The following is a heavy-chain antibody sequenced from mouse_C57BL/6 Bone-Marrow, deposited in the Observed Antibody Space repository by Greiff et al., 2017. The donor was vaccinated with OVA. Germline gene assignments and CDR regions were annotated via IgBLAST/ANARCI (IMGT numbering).Heavy chain of an antibody. CDR1: GYAFSSSW. V-gene: IGHV1-82*01. CDR2: IYPGDGDT. J-gene: IGHJ3*01. D-gene: IGHD2-3*01. CDR3: ARDDYYVAY. Sequence: QVQLQQPGPELVKPGASVKISCKASGYAFSSSWMHWVKQRPGQGLEWIGSIYPGDGDTNYNEKFKGKATMTADKSSSTAYMQLSSLTSEDSAVYYCARDDYYVAYWGQGTRVTVSA.